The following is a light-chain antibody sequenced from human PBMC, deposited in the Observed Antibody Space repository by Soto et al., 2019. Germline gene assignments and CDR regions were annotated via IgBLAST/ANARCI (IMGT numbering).Light chain of an antibody. Sequence: EIVVTQSPATLSLSPGERATLACRVSQTISSTYLAWYQQKPGQAPRLLLYGASSTATGIPDRFGGSGSCADFPLTTSRLEPEDFSVYYCQQYGISPRFTFGPGTKVDF. V-gene: IGKV3-20*01. J-gene: IGKJ3*01. CDR3: QQYGISPRFT. CDR2: GAS. CDR1: QTISSTY.